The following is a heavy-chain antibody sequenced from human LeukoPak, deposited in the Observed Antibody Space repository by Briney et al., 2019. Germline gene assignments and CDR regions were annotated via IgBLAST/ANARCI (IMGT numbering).Heavy chain of an antibody. CDR3: ARVGYCSGGSCYSGCRYYYYYMDV. Sequence: SETLSLTCTVSGYSISSGYYWGWMRQPPGEGLECIGSIYHSGSTNYNSSLKSRVTISVDTSKIQFSLKLSSVTAADTAVYYCARVGYCSGGSCYSGCRYYYYYMDVWGKGTTITVSS. J-gene: IGHJ6*03. CDR2: IYHSGST. CDR1: GYSISSGYY. D-gene: IGHD2-15*01. V-gene: IGHV4-38-2*02.